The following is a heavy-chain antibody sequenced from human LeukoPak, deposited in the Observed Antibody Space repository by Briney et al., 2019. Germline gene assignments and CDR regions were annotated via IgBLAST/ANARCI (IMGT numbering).Heavy chain of an antibody. V-gene: IGHV1-69*05. CDR2: IIPIFGTA. D-gene: IGHD1-26*01. CDR3: ARESAGAPFSGEGP. CDR1: GYTFTSYG. Sequence: PGASVKVSCEASGYTFTSYGISWVRQAPGQGLEWMGGIIPIFGTADYAQKFQGRVTVTTDESTSTAYMELSSLRSEDTAVYYCARESAGAPFSGEGPWGQGTLVTVSS. J-gene: IGHJ5*02.